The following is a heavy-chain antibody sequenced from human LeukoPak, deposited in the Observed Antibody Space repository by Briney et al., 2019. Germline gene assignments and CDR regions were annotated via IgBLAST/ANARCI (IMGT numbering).Heavy chain of an antibody. CDR2: IRYDGSNK. CDR1: GFTFSSFG. Sequence: GGSLRRSCSASGFTFSSFGMHWVRQAPGRGLEWVAFIRYDGSNKYYADSVKGRFTISIDNSKNTLYLQMNSLRAEDTAVYYCAKDSREDCSGRYNFPFDNWGERTLVTVSS. D-gene: IGHD6-19*01. V-gene: IGHV3-30*02. CDR3: AKDSREDCSGRYNFPFDN. J-gene: IGHJ4*02.